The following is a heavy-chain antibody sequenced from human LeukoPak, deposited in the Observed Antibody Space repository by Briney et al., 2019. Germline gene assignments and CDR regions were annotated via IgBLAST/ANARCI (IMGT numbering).Heavy chain of an antibody. D-gene: IGHD2-2*01. CDR1: GYNFNTYG. Sequence: GASVKVSCKASGYNFNTYGISWVRQAPGQGLEWMGWTSSSTGNTEYAQKLQDRVTMTTDTSTSTAYLYLRNLRSDDTAVYYCVRLPLGYCSSTSCLDWGQGTLVTVSS. CDR2: TSSSTGNT. CDR3: VRLPLGYCSSTSCLD. J-gene: IGHJ4*02. V-gene: IGHV1-18*01.